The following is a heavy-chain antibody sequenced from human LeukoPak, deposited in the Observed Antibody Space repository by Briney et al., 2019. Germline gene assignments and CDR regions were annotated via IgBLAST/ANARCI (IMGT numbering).Heavy chain of an antibody. J-gene: IGHJ1*01. CDR3: AAADAAEYFQH. D-gene: IGHD2-15*01. Sequence: SQTLSLTCTVSGGSISSGDYYWSWIRQPPGKGLEWIGYIYYSGSTCYNPSLKSRVTISVDTSKNQFSLKLSSVTAADTAVYYCAAADAAEYFQHWGQGTLVTVSS. CDR1: GGSISSGDYY. CDR2: IYYSGST. V-gene: IGHV4-30-4*01.